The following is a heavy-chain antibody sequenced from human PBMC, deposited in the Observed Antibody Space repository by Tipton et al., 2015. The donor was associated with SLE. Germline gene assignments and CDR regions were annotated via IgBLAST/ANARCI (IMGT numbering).Heavy chain of an antibody. Sequence: SLRLSCAASGFTFTGYWMSWVRQAPGKGLEWVANIKPDGSEKYYVDSVKGRFTISRDNAKNSLYLQMNSLRAEDTAVYSCATSNLGSSFDYWGQGTLVTVSS. CDR3: ATSNLGSSFDY. CDR1: GFTFTGYW. D-gene: IGHD6-6*01. J-gene: IGHJ4*02. CDR2: IKPDGSEK. V-gene: IGHV3-7*03.